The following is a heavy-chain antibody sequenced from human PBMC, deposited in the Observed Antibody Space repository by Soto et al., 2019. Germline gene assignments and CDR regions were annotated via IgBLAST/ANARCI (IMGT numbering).Heavy chain of an antibody. J-gene: IGHJ4*02. CDR3: AKDGNRVRGPDY. V-gene: IGHV3-23*01. Sequence: EVQLLGSGGGLVQPGGSLSFSCAASGFNFRNYVLSWVRQAPGKGLEWVSAISGTGGSTYYADSVKGRFTISRDNSKNTLYVQMNSLRVEDTAVYYCAKDGNRVRGPDYWGQGTLVTVSS. CDR1: GFNFRNYV. D-gene: IGHD3-10*01. CDR2: ISGTGGST.